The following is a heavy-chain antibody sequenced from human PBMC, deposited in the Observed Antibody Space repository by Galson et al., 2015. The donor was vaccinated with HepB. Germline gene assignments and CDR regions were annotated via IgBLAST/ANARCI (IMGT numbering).Heavy chain of an antibody. CDR3: ARQDIVVVPAAYHY. CDR2: IYYSGST. V-gene: IGHV4-39*01. CDR1: GGSISSSSYY. Sequence: ETLSLTCTVSGGSISSSSYYWGWIRQPPGKGLEWIGSIYYSGSTYYNPSLKSRVTISVDTSKNQFSLKLSSVTAADTAVYYCARQDIVVVPAAYHYWGQGTLVTVSS. J-gene: IGHJ4*02. D-gene: IGHD2-2*01.